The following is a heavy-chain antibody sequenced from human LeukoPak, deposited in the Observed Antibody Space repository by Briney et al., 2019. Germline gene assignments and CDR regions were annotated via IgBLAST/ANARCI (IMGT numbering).Heavy chain of an antibody. J-gene: IGHJ5*02. CDR1: GGSISSYY. CDR2: IYTSGST. D-gene: IGHD2-15*01. CDR3: ARDYYCSGGSCYYPNWFDP. V-gene: IGHV4-4*07. Sequence: SETLSLTCTVSGGSISSYYWSWIRQPAGKGLEWIGRIYTSGSTNYNPSLKSRVTMSVDTSKNQFSLKLSSVTAADTAVYYCARDYYCSGGSCYYPNWFDPWGQGTLVTVSS.